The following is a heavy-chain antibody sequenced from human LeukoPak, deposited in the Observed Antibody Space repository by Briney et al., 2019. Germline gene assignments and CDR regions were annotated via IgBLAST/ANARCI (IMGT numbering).Heavy chain of an antibody. CDR1: GFTFSGYD. CDR3: AKAYGSGSYYNLKFDY. Sequence: PGRSLRLSCAASGFTFSGYDMYWVRQAPGKGLEWVASISHDGSNKDYADSVKGRFTISRDNSKYTLDLQMRSLTTDDTAAYYCAKAYGSGSYYNLKFDYWGLGTLVTVSS. V-gene: IGHV3-30*18. CDR2: ISHDGSNK. D-gene: IGHD3-10*01. J-gene: IGHJ4*02.